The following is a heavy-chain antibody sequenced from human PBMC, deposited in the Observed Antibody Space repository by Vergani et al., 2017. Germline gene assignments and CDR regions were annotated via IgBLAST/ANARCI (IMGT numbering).Heavy chain of an antibody. V-gene: IGHV1-69*02. D-gene: IGHD4-17*01. J-gene: IGHJ4*02. CDR3: ARAGNYYGDYPEIN. CDR2: IIPILGIA. CDR1: GGTFSSCT. Sequence: QVQLVQSGAEVKKPGSSVKVSCKASGGTFSSCTISWVRQAPGQGLEWMVRIIPILGIANYAQKFQGRVTITADKSTSTAYMELSSLRSEDTAVYYCARAGNYYGDYPEINWGQGTLVTVSS.